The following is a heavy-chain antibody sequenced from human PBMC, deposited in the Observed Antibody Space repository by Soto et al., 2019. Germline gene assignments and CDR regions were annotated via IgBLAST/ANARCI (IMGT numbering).Heavy chain of an antibody. V-gene: IGHV3-30*18. CDR1: GFTFSTYG. D-gene: IGHD3-10*01. CDR3: AKSIRRYGSGYDY. Sequence: QVQLVESGGGVVQSGRSLRLSCAASGFTFSTYGMHWVRQAPGKGLEWVAVISYDGSNKYYADSVKGRFTISRDNSKDTLFLQMNSLRAEDTAVYYCAKSIRRYGSGYDYWGQGTLVTVSP. J-gene: IGHJ4*02. CDR2: ISYDGSNK.